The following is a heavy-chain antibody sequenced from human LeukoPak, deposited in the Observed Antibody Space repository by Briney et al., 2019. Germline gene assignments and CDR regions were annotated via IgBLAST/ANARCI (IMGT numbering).Heavy chain of an antibody. D-gene: IGHD2-2*01. J-gene: IGHJ6*02. Sequence: PSETLSLTCAVSGGSIKSNNWWSWVRQPPGKGLEWIGEIYHSGSTNYNPSLKSRVTISVDKSKNQFSLKLSSVTAADTAVYYCARGGRDIVVVPAAIVYYYYYYGMDVWGQGTTVTVSS. CDR2: IYHSGST. V-gene: IGHV4-4*02. CDR1: GGSIKSNNW. CDR3: ARGGRDIVVVPAAIVYYYYYYGMDV.